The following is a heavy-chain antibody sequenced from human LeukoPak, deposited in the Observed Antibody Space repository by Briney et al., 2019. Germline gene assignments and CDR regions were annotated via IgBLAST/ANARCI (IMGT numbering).Heavy chain of an antibody. Sequence: SETLSLTCTVSGGSISSSSYYWGWIRQPPGKGLEWIGSIYYSGSTYYNPSLKSRVTISVDTSKNQFSLKLSSVTAADTAVYYCAGLRLQSWFDPWGQGTLVTVSS. V-gene: IGHV4-39*01. CDR3: AGLRLQSWFDP. CDR1: GGSISSSSYY. CDR2: IYYSGST. J-gene: IGHJ5*02. D-gene: IGHD4-11*01.